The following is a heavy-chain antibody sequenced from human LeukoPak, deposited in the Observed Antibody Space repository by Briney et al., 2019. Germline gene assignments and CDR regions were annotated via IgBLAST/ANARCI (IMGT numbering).Heavy chain of an antibody. V-gene: IGHV3-21*01. CDR3: AKDWSGNYNWSDP. Sequence: GGSLRLSCAASGFTFSSYSMSWVRQAPGKGLEWVSSISSSSSYIYYADSVKGRFTISRDNAKNSLYLQMNSLRAEDTAVYYCAKDWSGNYNWSDPWGQGTLVTVSS. CDR1: GFTFSSYS. J-gene: IGHJ5*02. D-gene: IGHD3-3*01. CDR2: ISSSSSYI.